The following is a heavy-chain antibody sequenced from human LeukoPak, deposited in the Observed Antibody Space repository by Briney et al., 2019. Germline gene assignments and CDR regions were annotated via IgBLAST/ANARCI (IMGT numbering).Heavy chain of an antibody. CDR2: IYPSASDT. J-gene: IGHJ5*02. CDR3: ARSSCYGGCWFDP. CDR1: GYNFISYW. D-gene: IGHD2-2*01. Sequence: GESLKISCKGSGYNFISYWIGWVRQVPGKGLEWMGTIYPSASDTRHSPSFQGQVTMSADKSINTAYLQWSSLKASDTAIYYRARSSCYGGCWFDPWGQGTLVTVFS. V-gene: IGHV5-51*01.